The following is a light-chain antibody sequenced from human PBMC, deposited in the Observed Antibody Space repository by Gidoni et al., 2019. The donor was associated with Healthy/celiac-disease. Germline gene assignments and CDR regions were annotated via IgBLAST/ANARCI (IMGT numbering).Light chain of an antibody. V-gene: IGKV3-11*01. J-gene: IGKJ5*01. CDR1: QSVSSY. CDR3: QQRSNWSIT. Sequence: EIVLTQSPATLSLSPGERATLSCRASQSVSSYLAWYQQKPGQAPRLLIYDASSRATGIPARFSGSGSGTDFTLTISSLEPEDFAVYYCQQRSNWSITFGQXTRLEIK. CDR2: DAS.